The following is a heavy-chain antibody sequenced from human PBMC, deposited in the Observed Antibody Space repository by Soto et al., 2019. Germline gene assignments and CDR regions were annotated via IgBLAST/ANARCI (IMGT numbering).Heavy chain of an antibody. CDR2: LKQAGSEK. CDR3: ARGPEGYHLISNNWFDP. V-gene: IGHV3-7*01. J-gene: IGHJ5*02. D-gene: IGHD2-2*01. CDR1: GFYFPTYW. Sequence: PGGSLRLSCAASGFYFPTYWMSWVRQAPGKGLEWVASLKQAGSEKYYVDSVKGRFTISRDNAKNSLYLQMNSLRVEDTAVYYCARGPEGYHLISNNWFDPWGQGTLVTVSS.